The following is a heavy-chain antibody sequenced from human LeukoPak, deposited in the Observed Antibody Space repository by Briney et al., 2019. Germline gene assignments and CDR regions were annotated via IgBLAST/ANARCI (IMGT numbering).Heavy chain of an antibody. J-gene: IGHJ6*03. CDR1: GGSFSGYY. CDR3: ARTRGARSYYMDV. Sequence: SETLSLTCAVYGGSFSGYYWRWIRQPPGKGLEWVGEINHSGSTNYNPSLKSRVTISVDTSKNQFSLKLSSVTAADTAVYYCARTRGARSYYMDVWGKGTTVTVSS. D-gene: IGHD3-10*01. CDR2: INHSGST. V-gene: IGHV4-34*01.